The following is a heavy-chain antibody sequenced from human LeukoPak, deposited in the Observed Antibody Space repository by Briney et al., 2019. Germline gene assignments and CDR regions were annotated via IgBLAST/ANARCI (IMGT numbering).Heavy chain of an antibody. Sequence: GRSLRLSCAASGFTFSTYGMHWVRQAPGKGLEWVADISYDGSKKNYADSVKGRFTISRDNSKNTLYLQMNSLRAEDTAVYYCAKVGSYYVDWYFDPWGRGTLVTVSS. CDR2: ISYDGSKK. J-gene: IGHJ2*01. V-gene: IGHV3-30*18. CDR3: AKVGSYYVDWYFDP. CDR1: GFTFSTYG. D-gene: IGHD1-26*01.